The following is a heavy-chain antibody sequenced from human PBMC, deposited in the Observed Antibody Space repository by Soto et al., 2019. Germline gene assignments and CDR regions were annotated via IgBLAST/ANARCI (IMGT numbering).Heavy chain of an antibody. V-gene: IGHV3-74*01. CDR1: GFTFSNYW. J-gene: IGHJ4*02. D-gene: IGHD3-22*01. CDR2: INSDGSST. Sequence: GRPLRLSCAASGFTFSNYWMHWVRQNPGKGLVWVSRINSDGSSTSYADSVKGRFTISRDNSKNTQYLQMSSLRADDTAVYYCVKGEYYYDSSGYYPFDYWGQGTLVTVSS. CDR3: VKGEYYYDSSGYYPFDY.